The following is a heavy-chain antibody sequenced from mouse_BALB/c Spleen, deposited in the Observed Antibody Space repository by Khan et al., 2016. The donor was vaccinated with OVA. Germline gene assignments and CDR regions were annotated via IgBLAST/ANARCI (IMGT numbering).Heavy chain of an antibody. CDR2: INPSSGYA. CDR3: ARGGTYYRSDGWFAY. Sequence: VKLLESGAELARPGASVKMSCKASGYTFTTYTMHWIKQRPGQGLEWIGYINPSSGYANYNQKFKDKATLTADKSSSPAYMQLSSLTSEDSAAYYCARGGTYYRSDGWFAYWGQGTLVTVSA. V-gene: IGHV1-4*01. CDR1: GYTFTTYT. J-gene: IGHJ3*01. D-gene: IGHD2-14*01.